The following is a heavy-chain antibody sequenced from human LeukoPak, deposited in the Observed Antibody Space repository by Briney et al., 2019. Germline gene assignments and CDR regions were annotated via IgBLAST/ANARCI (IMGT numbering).Heavy chain of an antibody. J-gene: IGHJ6*02. CDR1: GYTFTSYY. D-gene: IGHD2-15*01. CDR2: INPSGGST. V-gene: IGHV1-46*01. Sequence: ASVKVSCKASGYTFTSYYMHWVRQAPGQGLEWMGIINPSGGSTSYAQKFQGRVTMTRDTSTSTVYMELSSLRSEDTAVYYCAGEVASYYYYYGMDVWGQGTTVTVSS. CDR3: AGEVASYYYYYGMDV.